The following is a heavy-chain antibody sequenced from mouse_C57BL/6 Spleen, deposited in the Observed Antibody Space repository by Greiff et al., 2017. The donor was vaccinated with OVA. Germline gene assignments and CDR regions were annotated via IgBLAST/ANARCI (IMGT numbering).Heavy chain of an antibody. CDR1: GYTFTSYW. D-gene: IGHD3-2*02. CDR2: IHPNSGST. V-gene: IGHV1-64*01. J-gene: IGHJ2*01. Sequence: QVQLQQPGAELVKPGASVKLSCKASGYTFTSYWMHWVKQRPGQGLEWIGMIHPNSGSTNYNEKFKSKATLTVDKSSSTAYMQLSSLTSEDSAVYYCARLGTAQAEGYFDYWGQGTTLTVSS. CDR3: ARLGTAQAEGYFDY.